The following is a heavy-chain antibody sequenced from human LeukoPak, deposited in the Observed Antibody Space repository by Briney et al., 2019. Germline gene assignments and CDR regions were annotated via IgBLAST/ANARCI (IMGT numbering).Heavy chain of an antibody. V-gene: IGHV3-23*01. CDR1: GFTFSSYA. D-gene: IGHD6-13*01. J-gene: IGHJ4*02. Sequence: GGSLRLSCAASGFTFSSYAMSWVRQAPGKGLEWVSSISNSGGRTFYADSVKGRFTISRDNSKNTLYLQMNSLGAEDTAVYYCAKSLVAAAGPDYWGQGTLVTVSS. CDR3: AKSLVAAAGPDY. CDR2: ISNSGGRT.